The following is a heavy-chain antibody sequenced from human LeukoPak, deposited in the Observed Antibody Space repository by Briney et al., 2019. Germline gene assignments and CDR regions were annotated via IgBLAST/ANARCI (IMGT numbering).Heavy chain of an antibody. D-gene: IGHD4-17*01. CDR2: IYSGGST. J-gene: IGHJ4*02. CDR1: GFTVSSNY. V-gene: IGHV3-66*01. CDR3: ARDQGWDYGETLDY. Sequence: PGGSLRLSCAASGFTVSSNYMSWVRQAPGKGLEWVSVIYSGGSTYYADSVKGRFTISRDNSKNTLYLQMNSLRAEDTAVYYCARDQGWDYGETLDYWGQGTLVTVSS.